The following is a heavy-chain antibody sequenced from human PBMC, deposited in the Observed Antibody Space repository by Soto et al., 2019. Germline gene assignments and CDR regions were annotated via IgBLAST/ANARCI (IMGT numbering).Heavy chain of an antibody. J-gene: IGHJ4*02. CDR2: IYPDDSDT. D-gene: IGHD3-9*01. CDR3: GRRDMLTSNVYFTY. CDR1: GYTFTKYW. V-gene: IGHV5-51*01. Sequence: GESLKISCQASGYTFTKYWVGWVRQMPGKGLEWMGIIYPDDSDTRYSPSFQGHVPISADKSISTAYLQWTSLKASDSATYYGGRRDMLTSNVYFTYWGKEPRVTVAS.